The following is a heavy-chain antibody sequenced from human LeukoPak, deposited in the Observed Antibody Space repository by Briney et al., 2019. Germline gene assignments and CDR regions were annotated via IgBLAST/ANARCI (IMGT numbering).Heavy chain of an antibody. CDR2: ISGSGGGT. CDR3: AKGDFYGDYPYGMDV. D-gene: IGHD3-3*01. J-gene: IGHJ6*02. V-gene: IGHV3-23*01. CDR1: GFTFTSYA. Sequence: GGSLRLSCAASGFTFTSYAMSWVRQAPGKGLEWVSAISGSGGGTYYADSVKGRFTISRDNSKNTLYLQMNSLRAEDTAVYYCAKGDFYGDYPYGMDVWGQGTTVPSP.